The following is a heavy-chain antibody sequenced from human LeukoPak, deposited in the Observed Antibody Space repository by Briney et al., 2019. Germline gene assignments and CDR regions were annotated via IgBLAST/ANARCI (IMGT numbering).Heavy chain of an antibody. J-gene: IGHJ3*02. CDR1: GFTFSSYA. Sequence: GGSLRLSCAASGFTFSSYAMHWVRQALGKGLGWVAVISYDGSNKYYADSVKGRFTISRDNSKNTLYLQMNSLRAEDTAVYYCAREGNSYDYGDYVISDDAFDIWGQGTMVTVSS. CDR2: ISYDGSNK. CDR3: AREGNSYDYGDYVISDDAFDI. V-gene: IGHV3-30-3*01. D-gene: IGHD4-17*01.